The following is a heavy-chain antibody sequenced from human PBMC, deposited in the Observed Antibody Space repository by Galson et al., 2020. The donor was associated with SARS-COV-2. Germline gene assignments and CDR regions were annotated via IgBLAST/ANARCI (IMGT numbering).Heavy chain of an antibody. CDR2: IYNSGST. D-gene: IGHD7-27*01. CDR1: GYSISSGYY. CDR3: ARELGPVDV. J-gene: IGHJ6*02. Sequence: SETLSLTCTVSGYSISSGYYWGWIRQPPGKGLEWIGSIYNSGSTYYNPSLKSRVTISVDTSKNQFSLKLSSVTAADTAVYYCARELGPVDVWGQGTTVTVSS. V-gene: IGHV4-38-2*02.